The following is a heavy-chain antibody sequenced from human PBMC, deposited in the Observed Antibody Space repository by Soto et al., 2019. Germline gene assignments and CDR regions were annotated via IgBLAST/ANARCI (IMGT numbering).Heavy chain of an antibody. CDR3: ARDTIAAAGTLSY. D-gene: IGHD6-13*01. J-gene: IGHJ4*02. V-gene: IGHV1-69*04. CDR2: IIPILGIA. Sequence: VTVCSKEPGGGFSCYSSRWVRQAPGQGLEWMGRIIPILGIANYAQKFQGRVTITADKSTSTAYMELSSLRSEDTAVYYCARDTIAAAGTLSYWGQGTLVTVSS. CDR1: GGGFSCYS.